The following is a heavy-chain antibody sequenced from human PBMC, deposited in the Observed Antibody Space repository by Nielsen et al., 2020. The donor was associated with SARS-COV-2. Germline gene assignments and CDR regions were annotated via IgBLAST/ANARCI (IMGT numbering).Heavy chain of an antibody. Sequence: SLNSSCAASGSTFDEYALHWVRQAPGKGLEWVSGISWNSGSIGYADSVKGRFTISRDNAKNSLYLQMNSLRAEDTAVYYCASLGGSSWYFDYWGQGTLVTVSS. D-gene: IGHD6-13*01. J-gene: IGHJ4*02. CDR1: GSTFDEYA. CDR2: ISWNSGSI. CDR3: ASLGGSSWYFDY. V-gene: IGHV3-9*01.